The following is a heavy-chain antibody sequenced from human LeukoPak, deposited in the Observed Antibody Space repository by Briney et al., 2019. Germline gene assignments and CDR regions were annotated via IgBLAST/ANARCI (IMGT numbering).Heavy chain of an antibody. CDR2: ITGNGGTT. V-gene: IGHV3-23*01. CDR3: ARDHEAYCSGGSCSHYDY. D-gene: IGHD2-15*01. CDR1: GFSFSNYG. Sequence: GGSLRLSCAASGFSFSNYGMNWVRQAPGKGLEWVSGITGNGGTTYYADSVRGRFTISRDNSKNTLYLQMNSLRAEDTAIYYCARDHEAYCSGGSCSHYDYWGQGTLVTVSS. J-gene: IGHJ4*02.